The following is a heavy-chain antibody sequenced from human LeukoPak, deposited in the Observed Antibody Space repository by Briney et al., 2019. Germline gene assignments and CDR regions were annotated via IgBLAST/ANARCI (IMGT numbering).Heavy chain of an antibody. CDR2: IYPNIGKT. CDR3: ARGQTGGHVRRANYYYYMDV. Sequence: AALRDSCKPPGDTSSRDVINRGRPAPRQGREWRGWIYPNIGKTGYSQKFQGRVTMTRNTSISTAYMELSSLRSEDTAVYYCARGQTGGHVRRANYYYYMDVWGKGTTVTVSS. V-gene: IGHV1-8*01. J-gene: IGHJ6*03. CDR1: GDTSSRDV. D-gene: IGHD1-14*01.